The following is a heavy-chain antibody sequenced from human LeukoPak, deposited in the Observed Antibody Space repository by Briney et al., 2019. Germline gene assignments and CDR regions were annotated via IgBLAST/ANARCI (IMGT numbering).Heavy chain of an antibody. Sequence: ASVKVSCKASGYTFTSYDINWVRQATGQGLEWMGWMNPNSGNTGYAQKFQGRVTMTRNTSISTAYMELSSLRSEDTAVYYCASHWSDDSGGYYYYYGMDVWGQGTTVTVSS. V-gene: IGHV1-8*01. J-gene: IGHJ6*02. CDR1: GYTFTSYD. CDR2: MNPNSGNT. CDR3: ASHWSDDSGGYYYYYGMDV. D-gene: IGHD3-22*01.